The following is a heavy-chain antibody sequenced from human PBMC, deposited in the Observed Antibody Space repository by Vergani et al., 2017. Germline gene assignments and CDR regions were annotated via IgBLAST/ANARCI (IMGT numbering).Heavy chain of an antibody. D-gene: IGHD2-2*02. V-gene: IGHV4-59*12. Sequence: QVQLQESGPGLVKPSETLSLTCTVSGGSISSYYWSWIRQPPGKGLEWIGYIYYSGSTYYNPSLKSRVTISVDTSKNQFSLKLSSVTAADTAVYYCTRGSPYCSSTSCYNPFDYWGQGTLVTVSS. CDR3: TRGSPYCSSTSCYNPFDY. CDR1: GGSISSYY. CDR2: IYYSGST. J-gene: IGHJ4*02.